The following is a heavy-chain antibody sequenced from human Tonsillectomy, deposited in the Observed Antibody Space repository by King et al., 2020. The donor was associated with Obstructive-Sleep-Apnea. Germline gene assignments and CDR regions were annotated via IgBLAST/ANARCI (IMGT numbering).Heavy chain of an antibody. Sequence: VQLVESGGGLVQPGGSLRLSCAASGFTFKIYGMTWVRQAPGKGLEWVSTSASGGSTSFADSVKGRFTISRDNSKNTVSLQMNRLRAEDTAVYYCTKDLLPGYSTGPNAFEMWGQGTMVTVSS. CDR1: GFTFKIYG. CDR3: TKDLLPGYSTGPNAFEM. J-gene: IGHJ3*02. V-gene: IGHV3-23*04. D-gene: IGHD5-18*01. CDR2: TSASGGST.